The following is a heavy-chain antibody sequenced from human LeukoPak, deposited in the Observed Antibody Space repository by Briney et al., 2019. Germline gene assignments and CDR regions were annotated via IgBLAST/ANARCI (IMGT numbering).Heavy chain of an antibody. Sequence: ASVKVSCKASGGTFSSYAISWVRQATGQGLEWMGWMNPNSGNTGYAQKFQGRVTMTRNTSISTAYMELSSLRSEDTAVYYCARGYLVDTAMAHWGQGTLVTVSS. J-gene: IGHJ4*02. D-gene: IGHD5-18*01. CDR3: ARGYLVDTAMAH. CDR2: MNPNSGNT. CDR1: GGTFSSYA. V-gene: IGHV1-8*02.